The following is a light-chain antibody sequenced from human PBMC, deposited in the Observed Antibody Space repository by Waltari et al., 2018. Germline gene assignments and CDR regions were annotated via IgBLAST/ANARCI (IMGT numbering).Light chain of an antibody. Sequence: EIVMTQSPATLSVSPGERATLSCRASQSVGSDLAWYQQKPGRAPNLLINGASTRVTGIPARFSGSGSGTEFTLTISSLQSEDFAVYYCQQYNKWPPYTFGQGTKLEIK. CDR1: QSVGSD. V-gene: IGKV3-15*01. CDR2: GAS. J-gene: IGKJ2*01. CDR3: QQYNKWPPYT.